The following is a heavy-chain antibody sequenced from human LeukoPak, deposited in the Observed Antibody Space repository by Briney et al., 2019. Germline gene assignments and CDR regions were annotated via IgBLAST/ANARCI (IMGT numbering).Heavy chain of an antibody. Sequence: SETLSLTCTVSGGSISSSSYYWGWIRQPPGKGLEWIGSIYYSGSTYYTPSLNSRVTISVGTSKNQFSLKLSSVTAADTAVYYCAREPPGIYYYYMDVWGKGTTVTVSS. CDR1: GGSISSSSYY. CDR3: AREPPGIYYYYMDV. J-gene: IGHJ6*03. D-gene: IGHD3-10*01. V-gene: IGHV4-39*07. CDR2: IYYSGST.